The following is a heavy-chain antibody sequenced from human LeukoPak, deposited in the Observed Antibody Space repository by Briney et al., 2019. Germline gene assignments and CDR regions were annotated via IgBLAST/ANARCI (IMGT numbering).Heavy chain of an antibody. CDR2: INPNSGGT. Sequence: ASVKVSCKASGYTFSAYYMHWVRQAPGQGLEWMGWINPNSGGTNYAQKFQGRVTMTRDTSISTAYMELSRLRSDDTAVYYCASYCGGDCYSEDGMDVWGQGTTVTVSS. D-gene: IGHD2-21*02. CDR3: ASYCGGDCYSEDGMDV. CDR1: GYTFSAYY. V-gene: IGHV1-2*02. J-gene: IGHJ6*02.